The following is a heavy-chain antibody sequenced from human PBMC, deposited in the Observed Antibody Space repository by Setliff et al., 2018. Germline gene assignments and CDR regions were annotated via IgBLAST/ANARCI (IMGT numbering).Heavy chain of an antibody. CDR3: ARGCYSSSWYGDDYYYYGMDV. CDR2: MNPNSGNT. CDR1: GYTFTSYD. Sequence: ASVKVSCKASGYTFTSYDINWVRQATGQGLEWMGWMNPNSGNTGYAQKFQGRVTMTRNTSISTAYMELSSLRAEDTAVYYCARGCYSSSWYGDDYYYYGMDVWGQGATVTVSS. D-gene: IGHD6-13*01. V-gene: IGHV1-8*02. J-gene: IGHJ6*02.